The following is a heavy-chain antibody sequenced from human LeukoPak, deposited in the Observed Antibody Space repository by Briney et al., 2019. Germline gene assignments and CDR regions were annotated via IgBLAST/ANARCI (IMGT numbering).Heavy chain of an antibody. D-gene: IGHD4-23*01. V-gene: IGHV1-69*05. CDR1: GGTFSSYA. Sequence: SVKVSCKASGGTFSSYAISWVRQAPGQGLEWMGRIIPIFGTANYAQKFQGRVTITTGESTSTAYMELSSLRSEDTAVYYCARVDYGGNSAFDYWGQGTLVTVSS. CDR2: IIPIFGTA. J-gene: IGHJ4*02. CDR3: ARVDYGGNSAFDY.